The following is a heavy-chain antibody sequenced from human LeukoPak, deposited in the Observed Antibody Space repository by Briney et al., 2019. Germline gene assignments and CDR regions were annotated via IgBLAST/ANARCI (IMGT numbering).Heavy chain of an antibody. J-gene: IGHJ6*02. V-gene: IGHV4-59*08. CDR2: IDYSGST. D-gene: IGHD3-10*01. CDR1: AGSISSYY. CDR3: ARHYYYGRYGLDV. Sequence: PSETLSLPCTLSAGSISSYYWSWIRHPPGKGLECIGCIDYSGSTNCNPTLNDRLDISVDTSKNQFSLKLSSVNAADTAMYYCARHYYYGRYGLDVWGPGTTVTVSS.